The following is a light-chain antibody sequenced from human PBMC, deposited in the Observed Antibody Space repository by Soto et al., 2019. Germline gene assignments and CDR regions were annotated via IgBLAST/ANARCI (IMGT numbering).Light chain of an antibody. Sequence: EIGLTQSPCTLSLSPGERATLSCRASQSVSSSYLAWYQQKPGQAPRLLIYGASSRVTGIPDRFSGSGSGTEFTLTISRLEPEDFAVYYCQQYGSSPPDTFGQGTKLEIK. V-gene: IGKV3-20*01. CDR1: QSVSSSY. J-gene: IGKJ2*01. CDR3: QQYGSSPPDT. CDR2: GAS.